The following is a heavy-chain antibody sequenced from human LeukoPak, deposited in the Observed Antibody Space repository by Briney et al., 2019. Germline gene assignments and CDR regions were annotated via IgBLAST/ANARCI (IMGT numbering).Heavy chain of an antibody. V-gene: IGHV4-39*07. CDR2: IYYSGST. J-gene: IGHJ4*02. CDR3: ASLPWGVRGLIIQDFHY. D-gene: IGHD3-10*01. Sequence: WVRQPPGKGLESIGSIYYSGSTYYNPSLKSRVTISVDTSKNQFSLKLSSVTAADTAVYYCASLPWGVRGLIIQDFHYWGQGTLVTVSS.